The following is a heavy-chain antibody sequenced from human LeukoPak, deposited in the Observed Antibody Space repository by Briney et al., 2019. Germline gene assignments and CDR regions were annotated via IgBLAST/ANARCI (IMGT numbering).Heavy chain of an antibody. Sequence: ASVKVSCKASGYTFTSYGISWVRQAPGQGLEWMGIINPSGGSTSYAQKFQGRVTMTRDTSISTAYMELSRLRSDDTAVYYCARDPPVPWGQGTLVTVSS. CDR2: INPSGGST. J-gene: IGHJ5*02. CDR3: ARDPPVP. CDR1: GYTFTSYG. V-gene: IGHV1-46*01.